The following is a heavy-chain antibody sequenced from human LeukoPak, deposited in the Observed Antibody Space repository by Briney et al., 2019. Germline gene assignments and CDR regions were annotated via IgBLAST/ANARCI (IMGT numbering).Heavy chain of an antibody. CDR1: GFTFSSYS. J-gene: IGHJ4*02. CDR3: ARVDYNNGYPDY. D-gene: IGHD4-11*01. V-gene: IGHV3-21*01. Sequence: GGSLRLSCAASGFTFSSYSMNWVRQAPGKGLEWVSSISSSSSYIYYADSVKGRFTISRDNAKNSLYLQMNSLRAEDTAVYYCARVDYNNGYPDYWGQGTLVTVSS. CDR2: ISSSSSYI.